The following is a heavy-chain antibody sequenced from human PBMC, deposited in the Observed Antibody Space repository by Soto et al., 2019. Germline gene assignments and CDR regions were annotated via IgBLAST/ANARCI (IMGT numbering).Heavy chain of an antibody. J-gene: IGHJ4*02. CDR1: GYRFTDHW. Sequence: GGSLRLSCKASGYRFTDHWIGWVRQMPGKGLEWTGIFDPSDSETRYSPSFQGQVTISVDKSISTAYLQWSSLKASDTALYYCARLVVRGGWYSHFDYWGQGTQVTVSS. V-gene: IGHV5-51*01. CDR3: ARLVVRGGWYSHFDY. CDR2: FDPSDSET. D-gene: IGHD6-19*01.